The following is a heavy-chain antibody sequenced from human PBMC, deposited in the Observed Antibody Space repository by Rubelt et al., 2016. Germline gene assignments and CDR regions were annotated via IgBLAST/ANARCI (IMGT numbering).Heavy chain of an antibody. D-gene: IGHD5-24*01. V-gene: IGHV1-18*01. CDR3: ASRDGYSCDDAFDI. J-gene: IGHJ3*02. Sequence: QVQLVQSGAEVKKPGASVKVSCKASGYTFTSYGISWVRQAPGQGLEWLGWIIAYNGNTNYAQKLQGRVTMTTDTSTCTAYMELRSLRSDDTAVYYCASRDGYSCDDAFDIWGQGTMVTVSS. CDR1: GYTFTSYG. CDR2: IIAYNGNT.